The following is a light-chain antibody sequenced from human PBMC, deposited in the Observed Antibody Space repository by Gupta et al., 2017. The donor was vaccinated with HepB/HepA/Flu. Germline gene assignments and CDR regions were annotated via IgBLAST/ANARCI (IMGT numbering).Light chain of an antibody. Sequence: DIQLTQSPSFLSASVGDRVTITCRASQGISSYLAWYQQKPGKAPKLLIYAASTLQSGVPSRFSGSGSGTEFTLTISSLQPEDFATYYCQQLNSYQFTFGPGTKLNIK. V-gene: IGKV1-9*01. CDR2: AAS. CDR1: QGISSY. J-gene: IGKJ3*01. CDR3: QQLNSYQFT.